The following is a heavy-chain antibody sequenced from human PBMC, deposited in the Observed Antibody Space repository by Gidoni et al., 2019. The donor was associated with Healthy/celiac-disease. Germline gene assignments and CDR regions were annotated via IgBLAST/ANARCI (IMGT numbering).Heavy chain of an antibody. CDR1: GFTFSSYS. CDR3: ARDTSRYSSSSLDY. J-gene: IGHJ4*02. CDR2: IRSSSSYI. D-gene: IGHD6-13*01. V-gene: IGHV3-21*01. Sequence: EVQLVESGGGLVKTGGSLRLSCAASGFTFSSYSMHWVRQAPGKGLEGVSSIRSSSSYIYYADSVKGRFNIARENAKNSLYLQMNSLRAEDTAVYSCARDTSRYSSSSLDYWGQGTLVTVSS.